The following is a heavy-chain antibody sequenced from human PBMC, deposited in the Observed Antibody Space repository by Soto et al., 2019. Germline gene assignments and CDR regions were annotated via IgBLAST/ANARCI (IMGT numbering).Heavy chain of an antibody. V-gene: IGHV1-69*06. Sequence: QEQLPQSGAEVKKPGSSVRVSCKASGDIFTRYSFSWVRQAPGQGLEWLGGVIPLFGTSNYGQKFQGRVTITADKSTSTAFLDIRGLRSDDTAVYYCAGAPAGDYYFYYKLDVWGQGTAVTVS. CDR2: VIPLFGTS. D-gene: IGHD2-21*02. J-gene: IGHJ6*03. CDR1: GDIFTRYS. CDR3: AGAPAGDYYFYYKLDV.